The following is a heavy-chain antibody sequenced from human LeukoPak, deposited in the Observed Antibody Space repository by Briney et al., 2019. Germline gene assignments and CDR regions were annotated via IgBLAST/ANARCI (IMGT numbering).Heavy chain of an antibody. V-gene: IGHV3-74*01. CDR3: ARVRYESYFLFFDI. CDR1: GFTFSTYW. Sequence: PGGSLRLSCAASGFTFSTYWMNWVRQAPGKGLVWVSRINSDGSSTSYADSVKGRFTISRDNAKNTLYLQMNSLRAEDTAVYYCARVRYESYFLFFDIWGQGTMVTVSS. D-gene: IGHD2/OR15-2a*01. J-gene: IGHJ3*02. CDR2: INSDGSST.